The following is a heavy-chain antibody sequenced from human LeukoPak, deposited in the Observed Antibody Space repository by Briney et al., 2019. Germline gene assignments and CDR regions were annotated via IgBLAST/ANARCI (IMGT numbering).Heavy chain of an antibody. V-gene: IGHV3-33*01. Sequence: GGSLRLSCAASGFTFSTYGMHWVRQAPGKGLEWVAVVWYDGTNIHYVDSVKGRFTIPRDNSKSTLYLQMNSLTAEDTAVYYCARGGYSGTYFFDYWGQGTPVTVSS. CDR3: ARGGYSGTYFFDY. J-gene: IGHJ4*02. CDR1: GFTFSTYG. D-gene: IGHD1-26*01. CDR2: VWYDGTNI.